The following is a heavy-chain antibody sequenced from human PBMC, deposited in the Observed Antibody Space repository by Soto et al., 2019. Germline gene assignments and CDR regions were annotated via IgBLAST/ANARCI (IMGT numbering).Heavy chain of an antibody. CDR1: GVSISNSSYY. CDR3: ARHGSN. V-gene: IGHV4-39*01. CDR2: IYYSGIT. Sequence: SETLSLTCTVSGVSISNSSYYWGWIRRPPGKGLEWIGTIYYSGITYYNPSLKSRVTISVDTSKNQFSLELTSVTAADTAVYYCARHGSNWGQGTLVTVSS. J-gene: IGHJ4*02.